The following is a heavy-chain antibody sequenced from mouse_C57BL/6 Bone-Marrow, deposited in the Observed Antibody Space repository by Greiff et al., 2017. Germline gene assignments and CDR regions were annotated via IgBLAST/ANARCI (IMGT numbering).Heavy chain of an antibody. CDR3: ARKSGSSNWYFDV. Sequence: VQLQQSGPELVKPGASVKISCKASGYTFTDYYMNWVKQSHGKSLEWIGEINPNNGGTSSNQKFKGKATLTVDKSSSTAYMELRGLTPEDCAVYYCARKSGSSNWYFDVWGTGTTVTVSS. J-gene: IGHJ1*03. CDR1: GYTFTDYY. D-gene: IGHD1-1*01. CDR2: INPNNGGT. V-gene: IGHV1-26*01.